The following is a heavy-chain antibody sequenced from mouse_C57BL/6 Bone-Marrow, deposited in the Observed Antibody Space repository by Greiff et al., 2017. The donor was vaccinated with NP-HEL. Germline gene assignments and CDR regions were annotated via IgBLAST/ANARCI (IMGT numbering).Heavy chain of an antibody. Sequence: EVQLVESGGDLVKPGGSLKLSCAASGFTFSSYGMSWVRQTPDKRLEWVATISSGGSYTYYPDSVKGRFTISRDNAKNTLYLQMSSLKSEDTAMYYCARLRWSWYFDVWGTGTTVTVSS. V-gene: IGHV5-6*01. J-gene: IGHJ1*03. D-gene: IGHD2-3*01. CDR3: ARLRWSWYFDV. CDR2: ISSGGSYT. CDR1: GFTFSSYG.